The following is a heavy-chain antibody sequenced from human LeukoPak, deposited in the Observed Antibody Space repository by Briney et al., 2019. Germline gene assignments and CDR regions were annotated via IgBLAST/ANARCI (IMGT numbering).Heavy chain of an antibody. D-gene: IGHD3-10*01. J-gene: IGHJ1*01. Sequence: GGSLRLSCAASGFTFSSMNWVRQAPGKGLEWVANIKQDGTEKYYVDSVKGRFTISRDNAKNSLYLQMNSLRVEDTAVYYCAKVAKYYYGSETYYFFKHWGQGTPVTASS. CDR2: IKQDGTEK. CDR1: GFTFSS. CDR3: AKVAKYYYGSETYYFFKH. V-gene: IGHV3-7*01.